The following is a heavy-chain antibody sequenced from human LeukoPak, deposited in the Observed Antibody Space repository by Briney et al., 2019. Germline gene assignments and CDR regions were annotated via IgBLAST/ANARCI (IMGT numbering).Heavy chain of an antibody. CDR1: GGSISSYY. Sequence: SETLSLTCTVSGGSISSYYWSWIRQPPGKGLEWIGYIYYSGSTNYNPSLKSRVTISVDTSKNQFSLKLSSVTAADTAVYYCARGARIMITFGGVIATNFDHWGQGTLVTVSS. CDR2: IYYSGST. J-gene: IGHJ4*02. V-gene: IGHV4-59*01. D-gene: IGHD3-16*02. CDR3: ARGARIMITFGGVIATNFDH.